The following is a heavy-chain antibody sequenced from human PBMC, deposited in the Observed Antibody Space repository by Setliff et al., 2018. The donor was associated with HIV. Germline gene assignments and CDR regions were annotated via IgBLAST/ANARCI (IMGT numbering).Heavy chain of an antibody. CDR3: ARHLLRGYIYIVFDY. J-gene: IGHJ4*02. CDR1: GGSLSRTSYY. V-gene: IGHV4-39*01. D-gene: IGHD5-18*01. CDR2: THHSGST. Sequence: PSETLSLTCTVSGGSLSRTSYYWGWIRQPPGKGLEWIGSTHHSGSTYYNPSLNSRVTISVDTSKNHFSLKLRSVTAADTAVYYCARHLLRGYIYIVFDYWGQGTLVTVSS.